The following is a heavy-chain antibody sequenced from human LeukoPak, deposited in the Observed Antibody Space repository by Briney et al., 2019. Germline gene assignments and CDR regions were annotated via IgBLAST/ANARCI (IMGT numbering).Heavy chain of an antibody. D-gene: IGHD2-8*01. CDR1: GFTFSSYA. Sequence: GGSLRLSCAASGFTFSSYAMSWVRQAPGKGLEWVSVIGGSGGSTYYADSVTGRFTISRDNSKNTLYLQMNSLRAEDTAVYYCAKDVFRTKGRTFDYWGQGTLVTVSS. CDR3: AKDVFRTKGRTFDY. CDR2: IGGSGGST. V-gene: IGHV3-23*01. J-gene: IGHJ4*02.